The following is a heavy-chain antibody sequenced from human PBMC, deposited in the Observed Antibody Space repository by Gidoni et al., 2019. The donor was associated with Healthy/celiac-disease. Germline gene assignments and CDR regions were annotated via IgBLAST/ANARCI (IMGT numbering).Heavy chain of an antibody. CDR1: GYSFTSYW. J-gene: IGHJ4*02. V-gene: IGHV5-10-1*03. CDR2: IDPSDSYT. D-gene: IGHD3-22*01. CDR3: ASLGYDSSGLYYFDY. Sequence: EVQLVQSGAEVKKPGESLRISCKGSGYSFTSYWISWVRQMPGKGLEWMGRIDPSDSYTNYSPSFQGHVTISADKSISTAYLQWSSLKASDTAMYYCASLGYDSSGLYYFDYWGQGTLVTVSS.